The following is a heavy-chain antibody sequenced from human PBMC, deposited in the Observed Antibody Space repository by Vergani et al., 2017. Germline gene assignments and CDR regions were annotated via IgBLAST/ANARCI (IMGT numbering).Heavy chain of an antibody. V-gene: IGHV1-69*01. CDR2: IIPIFGTA. CDR1: GGTFSSYA. CDR3: ARSIARWLQVDY. J-gene: IGHJ4*02. D-gene: IGHD5-24*01. Sequence: QVQLVQSGAEVKKPGSSVKVSCKASGGTFSSYAISWVRQDPGQGLEWMGGIIPIFGTANYAQKFQGRVTSTADESTSTAYMELSSLRSEDTAVYYWARSIARWLQVDYWGQGTLVTVSS.